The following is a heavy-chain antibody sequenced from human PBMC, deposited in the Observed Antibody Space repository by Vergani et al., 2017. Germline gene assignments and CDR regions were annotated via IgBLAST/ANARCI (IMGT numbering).Heavy chain of an antibody. J-gene: IGHJ3*01. V-gene: IGHV4-61*02. CDR1: GASINNDFYY. D-gene: IGHD4-23*01. CDR3: ARDNKQLRPRAFYL. CDR2: IYVSGIT. Sequence: QVQLQESGPGLVQPSQTLSLTCTVSGASINNDFYYWHWIRQPAGKGLEWIGRIYVSGITDYNSSLQSRVSMSVDTSKNQFSLTLTSVTAADTAVYYCARDNKQLRPRAFYLWGQGTMITVSS.